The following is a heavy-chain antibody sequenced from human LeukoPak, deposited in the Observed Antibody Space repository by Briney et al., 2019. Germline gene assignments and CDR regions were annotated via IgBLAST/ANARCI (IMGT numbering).Heavy chain of an antibody. V-gene: IGHV1-69*13. CDR2: IIPIFGTA. Sequence: SVKVSCKASGGTFSSYAISWVRQAPGQGLEWMGGIIPIFGTANYAQKFQGRVTITADESTSTAYMELSSLRSEDTAVYYCARYAQDIVVVPAAIGYYYYDMDVWGQGTTVTVSS. J-gene: IGHJ6*02. CDR3: ARYAQDIVVVPAAIGYYYYDMDV. D-gene: IGHD2-2*01. CDR1: GGTFSSYA.